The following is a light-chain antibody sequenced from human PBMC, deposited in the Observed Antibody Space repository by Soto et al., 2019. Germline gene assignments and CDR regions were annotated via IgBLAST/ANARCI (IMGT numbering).Light chain of an antibody. Sequence: DIVMTQSPATLSVSPGERATLSGRASQSIRTDLAWYQQKSGQGPRLLIYDASTRATGIPDRFSGSGSGTDFTLTISRLEPEDFAVYYCQQYGSSPWTFGQGTKVDIK. V-gene: IGKV3-20*01. CDR3: QQYGSSPWT. CDR2: DAS. CDR1: QSIRTD. J-gene: IGKJ1*01.